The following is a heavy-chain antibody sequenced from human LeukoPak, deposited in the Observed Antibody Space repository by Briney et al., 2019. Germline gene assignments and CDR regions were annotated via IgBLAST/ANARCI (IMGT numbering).Heavy chain of an antibody. CDR1: GYTFTGYY. V-gene: IGHV1-2*02. J-gene: IGHJ4*02. D-gene: IGHD3-10*01. CDR2: INPNSGGT. Sequence: GASVKVSCKASGYTFTGYYMHWVRQAPGQGLEWMGWINPNSGGTNYAQKFQGRVTMTRDTSISTAYMELSRLRSDDTAVYYCARVQSHVLLWFGELITPGGYYFDYWGQGTLVTVSS. CDR3: ARVQSHVLLWFGELITPGGYYFDY.